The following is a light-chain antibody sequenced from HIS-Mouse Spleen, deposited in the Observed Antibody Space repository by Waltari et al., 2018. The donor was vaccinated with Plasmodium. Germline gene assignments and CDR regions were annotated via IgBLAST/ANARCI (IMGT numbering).Light chain of an antibody. V-gene: IGKV3-15*01. CDR2: GAS. CDR1: QSVSSN. J-gene: IGKJ3*01. CDR3: QQYNNWSFT. Sequence: EIVMTQSPATLSVSPGERATLSCRASQSVSSNLAWYQQKPGQAPRLRIYGASTRATGIPARFSGSGSGTVFTLTISSLQSEDFAVYYCQQYNNWSFTFGPGTKVGIK.